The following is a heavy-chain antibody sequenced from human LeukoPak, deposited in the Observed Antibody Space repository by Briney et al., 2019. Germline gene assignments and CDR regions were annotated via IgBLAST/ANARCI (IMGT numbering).Heavy chain of an antibody. V-gene: IGHV3-30-3*01. CDR2: ISYDGSNK. D-gene: IGHD3-22*01. Sequence: GGSLRLSCAASGFTFSSYAMHWVRQAPGEGLEWVAVISYDGSNKYYADSVKGRFTISRDNSKNTLYLQMNSLRAEDTAVYYCARDDNSSGYYPDYWGQGTLVTVSS. CDR1: GFTFSSYA. J-gene: IGHJ4*02. CDR3: ARDDNSSGYYPDY.